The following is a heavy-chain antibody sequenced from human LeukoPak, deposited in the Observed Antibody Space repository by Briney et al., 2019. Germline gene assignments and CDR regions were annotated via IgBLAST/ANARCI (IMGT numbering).Heavy chain of an antibody. CDR3: ARDPVSTGLRVNSDY. CDR2: ISNDGNNK. CDR1: GFTFSSYA. J-gene: IGHJ4*01. D-gene: IGHD3-3*01. V-gene: IGHV3-30-3*01. Sequence: GGSLRLSCAASGFTFSSYAMHWVRQPPGKGLEWVAVISNDGNNKYYADSVKGRFTISRDNSKNTLYLQMNSLRVEDTAVYYCARDPVSTGLRVNSDYWGQGTLVTVSS.